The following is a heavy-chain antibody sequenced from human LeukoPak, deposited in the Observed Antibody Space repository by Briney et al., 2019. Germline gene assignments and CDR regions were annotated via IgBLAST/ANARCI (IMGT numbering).Heavy chain of an antibody. D-gene: IGHD2-2*01. CDR2: MSYDGSNK. J-gene: IGHJ3*01. CDR1: GFTFSSYG. Sequence: PGRSLRLSCAASGFTFSSYGMHWVRQAPGKGLEWVAFMSYDGSNKYYADSAQGRFAISRDNSKYTLSLQMNSLGADDTAVYYCARSLNIVVEPAPLDLWGQGTMVTVSS. V-gene: IGHV3-30*03. CDR3: ARSLNIVVEPAPLDL.